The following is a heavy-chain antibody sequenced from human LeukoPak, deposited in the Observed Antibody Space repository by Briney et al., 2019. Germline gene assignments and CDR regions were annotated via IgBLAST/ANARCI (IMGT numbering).Heavy chain of an antibody. CDR1: GASMSDHS. D-gene: IGHD4-23*01. V-gene: IGHV4-59*11. Sequence: SETLSLTCSVSGASMSDHSWSWIRQPPGKGLEWIANIDDTGFTNDNPSLKSRVTSSIDTSKNQFSLRLTSVTAADTAVYYCARGTTVATRHYYSYYMDAWGRGTTVTVPS. CDR3: ARGTTVATRHYYSYYMDA. J-gene: IGHJ6*03. CDR2: IDDTGFT.